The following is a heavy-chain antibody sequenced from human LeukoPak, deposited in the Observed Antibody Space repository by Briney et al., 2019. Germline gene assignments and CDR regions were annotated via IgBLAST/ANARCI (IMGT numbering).Heavy chain of an antibody. D-gene: IGHD5-18*01. V-gene: IGHV1-2*02. J-gene: IGHJ5*01. CDR1: GYTFTSYY. CDR3: ARDVESAWYDS. Sequence: GASVKVSCKASGYTFTSYYMHWVRQAPGQGLEWMGWINPNSGGTNYAQKFQGRVTMTRDTSISTAYMELSSLRSDDTAVYYCARDVESAWYDSWGQGTLVTVSS. CDR2: INPNSGGT.